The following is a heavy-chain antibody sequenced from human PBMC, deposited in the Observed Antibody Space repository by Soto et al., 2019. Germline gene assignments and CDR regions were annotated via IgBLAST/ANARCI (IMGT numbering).Heavy chain of an antibody. D-gene: IGHD1-20*01. CDR1: GDSIRSYY. CDR2: VFHTGNT. V-gene: IGHV4-59*01. J-gene: IGHJ4*02. CDR3: AREQYNWKI. Sequence: SETLSLTCSVSGDSIRSYYWTWIRQPPGKGLQWIGYVFHTGNTNYNPSLKSRVTISEDASQNQVSLRLTSVTAADTAVYFCAREQYNWKIWGQGTLVTVSS.